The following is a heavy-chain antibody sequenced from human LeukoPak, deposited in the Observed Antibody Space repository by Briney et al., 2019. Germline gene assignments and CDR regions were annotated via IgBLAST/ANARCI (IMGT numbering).Heavy chain of an antibody. CDR2: IIPILGIA. V-gene: IGHV1-69*02. D-gene: IGHD5-24*01. J-gene: IGHJ4*02. CDR3: ARSRDGYNSFDY. Sequence: SVKVSCKASGGTFSSYTISWVRQAPGQGLEWMGRIIPILGIANYAQKFQGRVTITADKSTSTAYMELSSLRSEDTAVYYCARSRDGYNSFDYWGQGTLVTVSS. CDR1: GGTFSSYT.